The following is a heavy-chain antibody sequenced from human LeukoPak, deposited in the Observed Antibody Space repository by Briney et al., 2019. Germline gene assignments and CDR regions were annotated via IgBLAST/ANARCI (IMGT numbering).Heavy chain of an antibody. CDR2: VSAYNGNT. Sequence: ASVKVSCKASGYTFTSYGISWVRQAPGQGLEWMGWVSAYNGNTNYAQKLQGRVTMTTDTSTSTAYMELRSLRSDDTAVYYCARVTKYQLPGYYYYGMDVWGQGTTVTVSS. D-gene: IGHD2-2*01. J-gene: IGHJ6*02. CDR1: GYTFTSYG. CDR3: ARVTKYQLPGYYYYGMDV. V-gene: IGHV1-18*01.